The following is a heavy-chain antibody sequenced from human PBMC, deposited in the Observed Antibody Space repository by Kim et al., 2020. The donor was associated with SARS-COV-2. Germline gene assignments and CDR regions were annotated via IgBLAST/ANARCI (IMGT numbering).Heavy chain of an antibody. CDR3: ARHGRYSSSWYGGWFDP. J-gene: IGHJ5*02. CDR1: GYSFTSYW. D-gene: IGHD6-13*01. V-gene: IGHV5-51*01. Sequence: GESLKISCKGSGYSFTSYWIGWVRQMPGKGMEWMGIIYPGDSDTRYSPSFQGQVTMSADKSISTAYLQWSSLKASDTAMYYCARHGRYSSSWYGGWFDPWGQGTLVTVSS. CDR2: IYPGDSDT.